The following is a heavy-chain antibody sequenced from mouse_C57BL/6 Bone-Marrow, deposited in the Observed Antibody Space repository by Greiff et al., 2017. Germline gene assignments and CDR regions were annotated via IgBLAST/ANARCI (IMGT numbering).Heavy chain of an antibody. Sequence: QVQLQQPGAELVMPGASVKLSCKASGYTFTSYWMHWVKQRPGQGLEWIGEIDPSDSYTNYNQKFKGKSTLTGDKSSSTAYMQLSSLTSEDSAVYYCARGGNYYFDYWGQGTTLTVSS. CDR3: ARGGNYYFDY. J-gene: IGHJ2*01. D-gene: IGHD2-1*01. V-gene: IGHV1-69*01. CDR1: GYTFTSYW. CDR2: IDPSDSYT.